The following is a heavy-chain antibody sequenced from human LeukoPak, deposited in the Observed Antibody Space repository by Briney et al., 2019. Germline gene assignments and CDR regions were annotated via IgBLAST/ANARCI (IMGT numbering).Heavy chain of an antibody. CDR1: GFTFSDYY. J-gene: IGHJ4*02. D-gene: IGHD3-10*01. CDR3: ARVLGVYGSGSYYFDY. CDR2: ISSSSSYT. Sequence: PGGSLRLSCAASGFTFSDYYMSWIRQAPGKGLEWVSYISSSSSYTSYADSVKGRFTISRDNAKNSLYLQMNSLRAEDTAVYYCARVLGVYGSGSYYFDYWGQGTLVTVSS. V-gene: IGHV3-11*05.